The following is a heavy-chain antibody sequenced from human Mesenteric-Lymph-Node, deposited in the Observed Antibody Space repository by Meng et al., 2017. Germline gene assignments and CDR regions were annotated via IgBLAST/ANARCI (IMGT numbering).Heavy chain of an antibody. Sequence: QGPVQGSVQGLVKLSGTLSLSGAVSRGTIRWSWLWSVARQPPGKGLELIGETSHSGSTNYSPSLKSRVTISLDKSKNQLSLKLNSVTAADTAVYYCASSDYYRSDYWGQGTLVTVSS. CDR2: TSHSGST. V-gene: IGHV4-4*02. CDR1: RGTIRWSWL. D-gene: IGHD3-22*01. J-gene: IGHJ4*02. CDR3: ASSDYYRSDY.